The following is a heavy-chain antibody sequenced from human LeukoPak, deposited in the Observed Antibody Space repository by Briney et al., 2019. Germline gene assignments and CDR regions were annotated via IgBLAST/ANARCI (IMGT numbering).Heavy chain of an antibody. Sequence: SQTLSLTCTVSGGSLISGGYLWSRHRQHPGRGLEWIGYIYYSGSTHYNSSLESRVTISVDTSKKQFSLKLSSVTAADTAVYYCAAFDSATYDAFDIWGQGTMVTVSS. V-gene: IGHV4-31*03. CDR2: IYYSGST. CDR1: GGSLISGGYL. J-gene: IGHJ3*02. CDR3: AAFDSATYDAFDI. D-gene: IGHD3-22*01.